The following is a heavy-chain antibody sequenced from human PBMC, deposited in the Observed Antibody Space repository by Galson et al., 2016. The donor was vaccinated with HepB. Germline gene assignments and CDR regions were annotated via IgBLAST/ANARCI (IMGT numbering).Heavy chain of an antibody. CDR3: ATTVNYYSDTSGYPNAFDY. Sequence: SLRLSCAAAGFTVSDNHVTWIRQAPGKGLECVSVIFGRGNTYYADSVEGRFTISRDNSKNTLYLQMNSLRAEDTAVYYCATTVNYYSDTSGYPNAFDYWGQGTLVTVSS. V-gene: IGHV3-53*01. D-gene: IGHD3-22*01. CDR2: IFGRGNT. CDR1: GFTVSDNH. J-gene: IGHJ4*02.